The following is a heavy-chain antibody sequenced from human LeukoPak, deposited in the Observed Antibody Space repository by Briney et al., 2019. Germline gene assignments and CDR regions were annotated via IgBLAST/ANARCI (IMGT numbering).Heavy chain of an antibody. D-gene: IGHD3-3*01. J-gene: IGHJ4*02. CDR1: GYTFTGYY. V-gene: IGHV1-2*02. Sequence: ASVKVSCKASGYTFTGYYMHWVRQAPGQGLEWMGWINLNSGGTNYAQKFQGRVTMTRDTSISTAYMELSRLRSDDTAVYYCARKTYYDFWSGYYTGPNYFDYWGQGTLVTVSS. CDR2: INLNSGGT. CDR3: ARKTYYDFWSGYYTGPNYFDY.